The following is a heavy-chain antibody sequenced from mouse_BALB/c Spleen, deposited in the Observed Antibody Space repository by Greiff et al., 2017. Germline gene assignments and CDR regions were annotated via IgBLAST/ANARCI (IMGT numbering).Heavy chain of an antibody. Sequence: VQLQQSGPGLVKPSQSLSLTCTVTGYSITSDYAWNWIRQFPGNKLEWMGYISYSGSTSYNPSLKSRISITRDTSKNQFFLQLNSVTTEDTATYYCGRGAWFAYWGQGTLVTVSA. J-gene: IGHJ3*01. V-gene: IGHV3-2*02. CDR2: ISYSGST. CDR3: GRGAWFAY. CDR1: GYSITSDYA.